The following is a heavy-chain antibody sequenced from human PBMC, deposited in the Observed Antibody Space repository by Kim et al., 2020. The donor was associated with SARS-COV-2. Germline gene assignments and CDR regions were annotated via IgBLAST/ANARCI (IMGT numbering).Heavy chain of an antibody. D-gene: IGHD6-13*01. V-gene: IGHV3-33*01. CDR1: GFTFSSYG. J-gene: IGHJ6*02. CDR2: IWYDGSNK. CDR3: ARDLVAAAGMGMDV. Sequence: GGSLRLSCAASGFTFSSYGMHWVRQAPGKGLEWVAVIWYDGSNKYYADSVKGRFTISRDNSKNTLYLQMNSLRAEDTAVYYCARDLVAAAGMGMDVWGQGTTVTVSS.